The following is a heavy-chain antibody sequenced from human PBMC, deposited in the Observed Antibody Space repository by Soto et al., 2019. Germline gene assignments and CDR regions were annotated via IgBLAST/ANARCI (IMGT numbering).Heavy chain of an antibody. CDR3: ARDPDDLWTSYWLDP. V-gene: IGHV1-18*01. CDR2: ISAYDGKT. Sequence: ASVKVSCKASGYNFNTYGINWVRQAPGQGPELMGWISAYDGKTVYEENFQGRVTMTTDTSTSTVYMELRSLRSDDTAVYYCARDPDDLWTSYWLDPWGQGTLVTVSS. J-gene: IGHJ5*02. D-gene: IGHD3-3*01. CDR1: GYNFNTYG.